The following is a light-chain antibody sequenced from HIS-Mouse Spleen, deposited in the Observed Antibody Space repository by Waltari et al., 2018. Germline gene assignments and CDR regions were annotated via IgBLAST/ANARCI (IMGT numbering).Light chain of an antibody. CDR3: QQYYTTPYT. CDR1: QSVLYSANNKNY. Sequence: DIVMTQSPDSLAVSLGERATINCKSSQSVLYSANNKNYLAWYQQKPGQPPKLLIYWASTRGSEVPDRFSGSGSGTDFTLTISSLQAEDVAVYYCQQYYTTPYTFGQGTKLEIK. V-gene: IGKV4-1*01. J-gene: IGKJ2*01. CDR2: WAS.